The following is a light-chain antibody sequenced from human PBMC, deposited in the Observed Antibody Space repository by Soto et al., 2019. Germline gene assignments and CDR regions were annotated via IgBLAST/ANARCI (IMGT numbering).Light chain of an antibody. CDR3: QQYGSSPWT. CDR2: GAS. V-gene: IGKV3-20*01. CDR1: QSVSSSY. Sequence: EIVLTQSPGTLSLSPGERATLSCRASQSVSSSYLAWYQQKPGQAPRPLIYGASSRAIGIPDRLSGSGSGTDFTLNISRLEPEDFAVYYCQQYGSSPWTFGQGTKVEIK. J-gene: IGKJ1*01.